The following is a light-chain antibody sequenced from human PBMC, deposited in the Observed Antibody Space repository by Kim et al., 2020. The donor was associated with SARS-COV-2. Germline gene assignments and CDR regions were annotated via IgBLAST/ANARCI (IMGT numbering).Light chain of an antibody. Sequence: SASVGDRVSITCRASQIIETYLAWYQQKPGKAPALLIYQASSLHIGVPSRFSGSGSGTEFTLTINSLQPDDFATYYCQHYIRFPYTFGQGTKVDIK. CDR3: QHYIRFPYT. CDR2: QAS. V-gene: IGKV1-5*01. J-gene: IGKJ2*01. CDR1: QIIETY.